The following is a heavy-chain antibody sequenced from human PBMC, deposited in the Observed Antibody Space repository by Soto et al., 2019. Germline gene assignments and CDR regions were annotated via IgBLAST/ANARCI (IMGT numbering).Heavy chain of an antibody. Sequence: PGGSLRLSCAPSGFTFSNYAMSWVRPSPGKGLEWVSAISASAATTYHADSVKGRFTISRDNSKNTLYVQMNSLRAEDTAIYYCAKLGAYSTSAIDSWGQGALVTVSS. J-gene: IGHJ4*02. CDR1: GFTFSNYA. CDR3: AKLGAYSTSAIDS. D-gene: IGHD6-6*01. V-gene: IGHV3-23*01. CDR2: ISASAATT.